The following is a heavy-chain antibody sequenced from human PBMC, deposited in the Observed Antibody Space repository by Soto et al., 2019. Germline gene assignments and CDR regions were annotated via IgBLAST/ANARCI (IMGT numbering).Heavy chain of an antibody. CDR3: ARGGIAAAAPPDY. Sequence: QVQLQESGPGLLKPSQTLSLTCTVSGCSISSGGYYWSWIRQHPGKGLEWIGYVYYSGSTYYNPSLKSRVTISVDTSKTQFSLKLSSVTAADTAVYYCARGGIAAAAPPDYWGQGTLVTVSS. V-gene: IGHV4-31*03. D-gene: IGHD6-13*01. CDR2: VYYSGST. J-gene: IGHJ4*02. CDR1: GCSISSGGYY.